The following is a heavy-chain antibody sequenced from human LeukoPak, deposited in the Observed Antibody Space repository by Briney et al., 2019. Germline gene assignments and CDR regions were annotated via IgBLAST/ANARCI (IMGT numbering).Heavy chain of an antibody. Sequence: GGSLRLSCAASGFTFSSYAMSWVRQAPGKGLEWVSAISGSGGGTYYADSVKGRFTISRDNSKNTLYLQMNSLRAEDTAVYYCAKMCEESCQPPRCGSCYDWGQGTLVTVSS. V-gene: IGHV3-23*01. D-gene: IGHD2-15*01. CDR3: AKMCEESCQPPRCGSCYD. CDR1: GFTFSSYA. J-gene: IGHJ4*02. CDR2: ISGSGGGT.